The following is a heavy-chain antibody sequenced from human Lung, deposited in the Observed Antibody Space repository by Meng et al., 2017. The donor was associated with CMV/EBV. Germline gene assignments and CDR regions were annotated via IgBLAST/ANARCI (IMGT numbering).Heavy chain of an antibody. CDR1: GFSFSSYG. CDR3: AKDSSRSTWYGPDDYSGMDF. J-gene: IGHJ6*02. CDR2: IWYDGSNE. Sequence: GGSLRLSCEASGFSFSSYGMHWVRQAPGKGLEWVAVIWYDGSNENYGESVKGRFTISRDYSKNMLYLQMNSLRAEDTAVYYCAKDSSRSTWYGPDDYSGMDFWGQGXTVTVSS. D-gene: IGHD6-13*01. V-gene: IGHV3-33*06.